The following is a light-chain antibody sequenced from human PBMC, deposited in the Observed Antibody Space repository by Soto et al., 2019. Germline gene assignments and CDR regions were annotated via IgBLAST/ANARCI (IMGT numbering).Light chain of an antibody. CDR1: QSVLASSNNKHF. J-gene: IGKJ1*01. CDR3: HQYHSAPPA. V-gene: IGKV4-1*01. Sequence: DIVMTQSPDSLAVSLGDRATINCKSSQSVLASSNNKHFLAWYQQRPGQPPKLLIYWASTREFGVPDRFSGSGSGTDFTLTISSLQAEDVAVYYCHQYHSAPPAFGQGTKGEIK. CDR2: WAS.